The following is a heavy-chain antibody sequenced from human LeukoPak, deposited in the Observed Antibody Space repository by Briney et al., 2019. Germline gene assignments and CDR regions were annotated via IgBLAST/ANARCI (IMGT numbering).Heavy chain of an antibody. CDR2: IYYSGST. J-gene: IGHJ6*03. CDR3: ARYSGYDYLPYYYYYMDV. Sequence: SETLSLTCSVSGGSISSSSYYWGWIRQPPGKGLEWIGYIYYSGSTNYNPSLKSRVTISVDTSKNQFSLKLSSVTAADTAVYYCARYSGYDYLPYYYYYMDVWGKGTTVTVSS. D-gene: IGHD5-12*01. CDR1: GGSISSSSYY. V-gene: IGHV4-61*05.